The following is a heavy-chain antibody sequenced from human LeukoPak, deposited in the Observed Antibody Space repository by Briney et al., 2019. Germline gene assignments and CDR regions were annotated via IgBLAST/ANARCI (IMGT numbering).Heavy chain of an antibody. J-gene: IGHJ4*02. CDR2: ISSSSSTI. V-gene: IGHV3-48*01. D-gene: IGHD3-10*01. CDR3: ARDRGLGVKGPYYFDY. CDR1: GFTLSSYS. Sequence: GGSLRLSCAASGFTLSSYSMNWVRQAPGKGLEWVSYISSSSSTIYYAYSVKGRFTISRDNAKNSLYLQMNSLRAEDTAVYYCARDRGLGVKGPYYFDYWGQGTLVTVSS.